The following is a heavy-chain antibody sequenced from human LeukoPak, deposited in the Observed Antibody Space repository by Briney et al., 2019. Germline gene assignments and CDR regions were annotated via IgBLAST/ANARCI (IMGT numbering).Heavy chain of an antibody. CDR2: IYYSGST. J-gene: IGHJ5*02. CDR1: GGSINSGDSS. V-gene: IGHV4-31*03. Sequence: SQTLSLTCTVSGGSINSGDSSWNWIRQRPGKGLEWIGYIYYSGSTSYNPSLESRVTISVDTSKSHFSLKLTSVTAADTALYYCARGESSWGQGILVIVSS. CDR3: ARGESS. D-gene: IGHD3-16*01.